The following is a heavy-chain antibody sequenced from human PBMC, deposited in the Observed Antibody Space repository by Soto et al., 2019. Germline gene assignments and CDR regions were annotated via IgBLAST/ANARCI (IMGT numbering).Heavy chain of an antibody. CDR3: ARNRPIWNMVRGGYYGMDV. V-gene: IGHV4-31*03. CDR2: IYYSGST. J-gene: IGHJ6*02. D-gene: IGHD3-10*01. CDR1: GASISNGDYY. Sequence: ASETLSLTCTVSGASISNGDYYWSWIRQHPGKGLEWIGYIYYSGSTYYSPSLKSRVTISVDTSKNQFSLKLSSVTAADTAVYYCARNRPIWNMVRGGYYGMDVWGQGTTVTVSS.